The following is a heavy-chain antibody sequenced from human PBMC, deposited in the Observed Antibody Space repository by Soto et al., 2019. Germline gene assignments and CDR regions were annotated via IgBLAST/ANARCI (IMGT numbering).Heavy chain of an antibody. CDR3: ARDADGSGSYYNGMDV. V-gene: IGHV3-30-3*01. Sequence: HPGGSLRLSCAASGFTFSSYAMHWVRQAPGKGLEWVAVISYDGSNKYYADSVKGRFTISRDNSKNTLYLQMNSLRAEDTAVYYCARDADGSGSYYNGMDVWGQGTTVTVSS. CDR2: ISYDGSNK. CDR1: GFTFSSYA. D-gene: IGHD3-10*01. J-gene: IGHJ6*02.